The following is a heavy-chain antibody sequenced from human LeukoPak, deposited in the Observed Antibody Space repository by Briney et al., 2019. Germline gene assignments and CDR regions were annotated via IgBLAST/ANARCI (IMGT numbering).Heavy chain of an antibody. CDR3: ARDSGYTGSDAFDI. J-gene: IGHJ3*02. V-gene: IGHV3-66*02. CDR2: NWSAGRT. Sequence: PGGSMRLACAVAGFSVSSNYMSWVRQAPGKWLGWDSVNWSAGRTYYADSVKGRFTISRDNSKNTLYLQMDSRRTEDTAVYYCARDSGYTGSDAFDIWGQGTMVTVSS. CDR1: GFSVSSNY. D-gene: IGHD5-12*01.